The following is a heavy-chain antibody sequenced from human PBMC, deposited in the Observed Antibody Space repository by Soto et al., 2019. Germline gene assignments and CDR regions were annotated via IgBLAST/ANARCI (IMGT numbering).Heavy chain of an antibody. D-gene: IGHD2-15*01. CDR1: GGSISSGGYY. J-gene: IGHJ6*02. CDR3: ARDRCGGSCYSNYYYGMDV. CDR2: IYYSGST. Sequence: SETLSLTCTVSGGSISSGGYYWSWIRQHPGKGLEWIGYIYYSGSTYYNPSLKSRVTISVDTSKNQFSLKLSSVTAADTAVYYCARDRCGGSCYSNYYYGMDVWGQGTMVTVSS. V-gene: IGHV4-31*03.